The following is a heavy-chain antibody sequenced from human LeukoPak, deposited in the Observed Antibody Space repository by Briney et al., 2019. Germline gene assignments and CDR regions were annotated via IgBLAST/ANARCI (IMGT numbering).Heavy chain of an antibody. CDR1: GGSISSGGYY. Sequence: SETLSLTCTVSGGSISSGGYYWSWIRQHPGKGLEWIGYIYYSGSTYYNPSLKSRVTIPVDTSKNQFSLKLSSVTAADTAVYYCARVTPAAEDYWGQGTLVTVSS. V-gene: IGHV4-31*03. CDR3: ARVTPAAEDY. CDR2: IYYSGST. D-gene: IGHD6-13*01. J-gene: IGHJ4*02.